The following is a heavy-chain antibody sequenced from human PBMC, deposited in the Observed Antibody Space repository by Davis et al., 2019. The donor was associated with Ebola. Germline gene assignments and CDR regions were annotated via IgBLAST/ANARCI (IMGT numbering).Heavy chain of an antibody. V-gene: IGHV4-34*01. J-gene: IGHJ5*02. CDR2: INHSGST. CDR3: ARDQRVVAAILSPPIVWFDP. D-gene: IGHD2-15*01. Sequence: SETLSLTCAVYGGSFSGYYWSWIRQPPGKGLEWIGEINHSGSTNYNPSLKSRVTISVDTSKNRFSLKLSSVTAADTAVYYCARDQRVVAAILSPPIVWFDPWGQGTLVTVSS. CDR1: GGSFSGYY.